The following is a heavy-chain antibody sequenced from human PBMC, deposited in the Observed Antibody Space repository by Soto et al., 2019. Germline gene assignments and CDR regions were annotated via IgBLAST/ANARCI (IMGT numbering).Heavy chain of an antibody. V-gene: IGHV1-8*01. D-gene: IGHD3-3*01. CDR2: MNPNSGNT. CDR3: ARVRGDDFWSGYHDYYMDV. J-gene: IGHJ6*03. CDR1: GYTFTSYD. Sequence: VASVKVSCKASGYTFTSYDINWVRQATGQGLEWMGWMNPNSGNTGYAQKFQGRVTMTRNTSISTAYMELSSLRSEDTAVYYCARVRGDDFWSGYHDYYMDVWGKGTTVTVSS.